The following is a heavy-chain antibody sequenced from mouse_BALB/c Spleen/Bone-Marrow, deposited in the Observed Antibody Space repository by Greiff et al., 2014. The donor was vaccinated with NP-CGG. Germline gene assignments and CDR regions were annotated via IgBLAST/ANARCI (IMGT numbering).Heavy chain of an antibody. CDR3: ARRGYGNHGYYAMDY. D-gene: IGHD2-1*01. J-gene: IGHJ4*01. Sequence: QLVESGGGLVKPGGSLKLSCAATGFTFNRYVMSWVRQTPEKRLEWVASISVGGSYSYYPDSVKGRFTISRDNAKNSLYLQMSSLRSEDTAMFYCARRGYGNHGYYAMDYWGQGTSVTVSS. V-gene: IGHV5-9-3*01. CDR2: ISVGGSYS. CDR1: GFTFNRYV.